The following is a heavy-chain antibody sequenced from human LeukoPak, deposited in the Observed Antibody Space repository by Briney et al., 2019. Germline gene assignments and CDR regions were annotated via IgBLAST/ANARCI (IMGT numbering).Heavy chain of an antibody. Sequence: ASVKVSCKASGYTFTGYYMHWVRQAPGQGLEWMGIINPSGGSTSYAQKFQGRVTMTRDTSTSTVYMELSSLRSEDTAVYYCARDLLMITFGGVIVMDYWGQGTLVTVSS. J-gene: IGHJ4*02. CDR2: INPSGGST. CDR3: ARDLLMITFGGVIVMDY. V-gene: IGHV1-46*01. D-gene: IGHD3-16*02. CDR1: GYTFTGYY.